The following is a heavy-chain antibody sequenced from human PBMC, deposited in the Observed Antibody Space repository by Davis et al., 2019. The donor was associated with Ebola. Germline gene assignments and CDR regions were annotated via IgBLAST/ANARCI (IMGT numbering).Heavy chain of an antibody. CDR1: GGSVSSGGHY. Sequence: SETLSLTCTVSGGSVSSGGHYWSWISQSPGKGLEWSAYIYYSGSTHYNPSLKSRATISVDTSRNQCSLRLSSVTAADTAIYYCAVYTVVVTNIRAEYFQHWGQGTLATVSS. V-gene: IGHV4-61*08. CDR3: AVYTVVVTNIRAEYFQH. CDR2: IYYSGST. D-gene: IGHD2-21*02. J-gene: IGHJ1*01.